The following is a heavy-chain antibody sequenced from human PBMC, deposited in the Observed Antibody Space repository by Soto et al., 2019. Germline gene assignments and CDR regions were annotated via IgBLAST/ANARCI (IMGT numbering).Heavy chain of an antibody. CDR1: GFALSRSGVG. V-gene: IGHV2-5*01. J-gene: IGHJ6*02. D-gene: IGHD3-3*01. CDR2: IYWNDDR. CDR3: ARISFRVVMDV. Sequence: GPGPRLVNPPQTLTLPCSFSGFALSRSGVGVGWIRQPPGKALEWLALIYWNDDRRYNPSLRNRLTITKDTSNDKVVIVMTDIDPVDTGSYFCARISFRVVMDVWGQGTTVTVSS.